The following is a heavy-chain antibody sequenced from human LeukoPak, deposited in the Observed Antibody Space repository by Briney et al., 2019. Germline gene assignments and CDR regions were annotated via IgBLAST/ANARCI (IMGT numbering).Heavy chain of an antibody. CDR3: ASGEYSSGWYALSYDY. CDR2: INHSGST. V-gene: IGHV4-34*01. Sequence: SETLSLTCAVYGGSFSGCYWSWIRQPPGKGLEWIGEINHSGSTNYNPSLKSRVTISVDTSKNQFSLKLSSVTAADTAVYYCASGEYSSGWYALSYDYWGQGTLVTVSS. J-gene: IGHJ4*02. D-gene: IGHD6-19*01. CDR1: GGSFSGCY.